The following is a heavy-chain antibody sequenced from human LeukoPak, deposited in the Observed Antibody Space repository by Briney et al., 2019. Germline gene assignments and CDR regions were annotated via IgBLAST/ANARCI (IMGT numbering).Heavy chain of an antibody. D-gene: IGHD2-21*01. Sequence: PSETLSLTCTVSGGSISCYYWSWVRQSPGKGLEWIGYIFTSGWTDYNPSLKSRVTMSADTSKNQLSMELRFLTAADTAVYYCATSHDVKTAPYDLWGQGTLVTVSS. CDR3: ATSHDVKTAPYDL. CDR2: IFTSGWT. V-gene: IGHV4-4*09. J-gene: IGHJ5*02. CDR1: GGSISCYY.